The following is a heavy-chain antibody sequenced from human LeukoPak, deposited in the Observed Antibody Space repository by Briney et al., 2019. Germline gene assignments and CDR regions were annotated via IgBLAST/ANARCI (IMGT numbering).Heavy chain of an antibody. J-gene: IGHJ6*04. Sequence: PGGSLRLSCAASGFTFSSYWMSWVRQAPRKGLEWVANIKQDGSEKYYVDSVKGRFTISRDNAKNSLYLQMNSLRAEDTAVYYCARETYYGTMDVWGKGTTVTVSS. CDR1: GFTFSSYW. CDR2: IKQDGSEK. CDR3: ARETYYGTMDV. V-gene: IGHV3-7*03. D-gene: IGHD3-22*01.